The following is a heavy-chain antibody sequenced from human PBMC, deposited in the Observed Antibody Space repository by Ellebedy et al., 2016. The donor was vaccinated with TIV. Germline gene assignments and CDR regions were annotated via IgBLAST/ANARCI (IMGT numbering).Heavy chain of an antibody. CDR1: GYTFTSYT. Sequence: AASVKVSCKASGYTFTSYTISWVRQAPGQGLEWMGWISAYNGNTEYEQKLQGRVTMTTDTSTSTAYMELRSLRADDTAVYYCARDRTTVVTPEAFDIWGQGTMVTVSS. D-gene: IGHD4-23*01. CDR2: ISAYNGNT. J-gene: IGHJ3*02. CDR3: ARDRTTVVTPEAFDI. V-gene: IGHV1-18*04.